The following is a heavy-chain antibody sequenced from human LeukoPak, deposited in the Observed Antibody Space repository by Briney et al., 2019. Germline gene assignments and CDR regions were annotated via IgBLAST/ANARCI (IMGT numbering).Heavy chain of an antibody. V-gene: IGHV4-59*01. J-gene: IGHJ6*02. CDR3: ARDRVDYGDYYYGMDV. CDR2: IYYSGST. D-gene: IGHD4-17*01. CDR1: GGSISSYY. Sequence: NPSETLSLTCTVSGGSISSYYWSWIRQPPGKGLEWIGYIYYSGSTNYNPSLKSRVTISVDTSKNQFSLKLSSVTAADTAVYYCARDRVDYGDYYYGMDVWGQGTTVTVSS.